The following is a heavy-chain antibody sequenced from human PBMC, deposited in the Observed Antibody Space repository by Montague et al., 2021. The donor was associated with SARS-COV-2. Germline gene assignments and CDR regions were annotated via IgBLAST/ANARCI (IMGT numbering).Heavy chain of an antibody. D-gene: IGHD2-2*01. CDR2: INHSGST. CDR1: GGSFSGYY. CDR3: ARGLQRVVPGVLGVVPYYYCYYIDV. Sequence: SETLSLTCAVYGGSFSGYYWSWIRQPPGKGLEWIGEINHSGSTKYNPSLKRRVTISVDTSKNEFSLKLSSVTAAATAVYYCARGLQRVVPGVLGVVPYYYCYYIDVWGQGTTVTVSS. J-gene: IGHJ6*03. V-gene: IGHV4-34*01.